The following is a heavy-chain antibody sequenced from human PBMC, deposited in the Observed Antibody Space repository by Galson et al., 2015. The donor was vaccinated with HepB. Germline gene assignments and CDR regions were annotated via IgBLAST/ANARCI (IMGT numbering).Heavy chain of an antibody. J-gene: IGHJ4*02. CDR2: ISSSSSYI. CDR3: ARDSGGGFGGAAAVDY. D-gene: IGHD6-13*01. CDR1: GFTFSSYS. Sequence: SLRLSCAASGFTFSSYSMNWVRQAPGKGLEWVSSISSSSSYIHYADSVKGRFTISRDNAKNSLYLQMNSLRAEDTAVYYCARDSGGGFGGAAAVDYWGQGTLVTVSS. V-gene: IGHV3-21*01.